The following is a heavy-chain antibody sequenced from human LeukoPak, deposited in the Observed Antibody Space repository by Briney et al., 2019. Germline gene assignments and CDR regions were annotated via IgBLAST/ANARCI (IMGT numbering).Heavy chain of an antibody. CDR1: GGSFSGYY. Sequence: PSETLSLTCAVYGGSFSGYYWSWIRQPPGKGLEWIGEINHSGSTNYNPSLKSRVTISVDTSKNQFSLKLSSVTAADTAVYYCARAGSGYFAPRGKFDSWGQGTLVTVSS. J-gene: IGHJ4*02. D-gene: IGHD3-22*01. V-gene: IGHV4-34*01. CDR2: INHSGST. CDR3: ARAGSGYFAPRGKFDS.